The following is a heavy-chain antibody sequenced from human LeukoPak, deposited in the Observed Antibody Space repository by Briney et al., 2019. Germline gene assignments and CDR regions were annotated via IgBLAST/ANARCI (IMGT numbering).Heavy chain of an antibody. D-gene: IGHD3-10*01. V-gene: IGHV3-64*01. CDR2: ISSYGDIT. CDR1: GFTFSTYA. Sequence: GGSLRLSCAASGFTFSTYAMHWVRQAPGKGLEFVSGISSYGDITYYANSVKGRFTISRDNSKNTLYLQMGSLGLEDMAVYYCARFGSGLDYWGQGTLVTVSS. CDR3: ARFGSGLDY. J-gene: IGHJ4*02.